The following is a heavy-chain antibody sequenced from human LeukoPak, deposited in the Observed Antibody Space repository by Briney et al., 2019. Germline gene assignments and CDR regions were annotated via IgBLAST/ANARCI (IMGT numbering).Heavy chain of an antibody. CDR3: ARDVVVVPAAMIDIDYYGMDV. CDR2: ISAYNGNT. D-gene: IGHD2-2*01. Sequence: ASVKVSCKASGYTFTSYGISWVRQAPGQGLEWMGWISAYNGNTNYAQKLQGRVTMTTDTSTSTAYMEPRSLRSDGTAVYYCARDVVVVPAAMIDIDYYGMDVWGKGTTVTVSS. J-gene: IGHJ6*04. V-gene: IGHV1-18*04. CDR1: GYTFTSYG.